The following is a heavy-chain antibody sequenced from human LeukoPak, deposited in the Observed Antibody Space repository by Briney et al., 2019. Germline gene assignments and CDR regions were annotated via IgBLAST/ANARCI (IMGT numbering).Heavy chain of an antibody. CDR3: ARIRYFDWSPDAFDI. CDR2: IYYSGST. D-gene: IGHD3-9*01. V-gene: IGHV4-59*13. J-gene: IGHJ3*02. Sequence: KPSETLSLTCTVSGGSISSYYWSWIRQPPGKGLEWIGYIYYSGSTNYNPSLQSRVTISVDTSKNQFSLKLSSVTAADTAVYYCARIRYFDWSPDAFDIWGQGTMVTVSS. CDR1: GGSISSYY.